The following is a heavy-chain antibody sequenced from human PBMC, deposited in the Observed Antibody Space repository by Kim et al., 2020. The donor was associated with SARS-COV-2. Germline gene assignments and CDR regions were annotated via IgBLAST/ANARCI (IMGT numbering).Heavy chain of an antibody. J-gene: IGHJ4*02. CDR2: IKQDGSEK. D-gene: IGHD3-3*01. V-gene: IGHV3-7*03. CDR3: VRNFLDYGWDLDDS. CDR1: GFTFSSYW. Sequence: GGSLRLSCAASGFTFSSYWMSWVRQAPGKGLEWVANIKQDGSEKHYLVSVKGRFTISRDNAENSLYLQMNSLRGDDTAVYYRVRNFLDYGWDLDDSWGQG.